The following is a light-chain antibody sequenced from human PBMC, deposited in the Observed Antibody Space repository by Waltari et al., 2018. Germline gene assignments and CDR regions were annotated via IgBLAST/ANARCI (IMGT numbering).Light chain of an antibody. CDR3: SSYAGTKKLL. J-gene: IGLJ2*01. CDR1: SSDLGTYNF. CDR2: EVN. V-gene: IGLV2-8*01. Sequence: QSALTQPPSASGSPGQSVTISCSGSSSDLGTYNFVSWYQQHPGKSPKLIIYEVNQRPSGVPDRFSGSKSGNMASLTVSGLLPEDEADYYCSSYAGTKKLLFGGVTKLTVL.